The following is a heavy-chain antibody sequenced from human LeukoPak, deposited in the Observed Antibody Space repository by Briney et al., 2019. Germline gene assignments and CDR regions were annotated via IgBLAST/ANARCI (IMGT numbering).Heavy chain of an antibody. V-gene: IGHV3-9*01. J-gene: IGHJ4*02. D-gene: IGHD5-12*01. CDR3: ARDHRYAFDN. CDR2: ISWNSGSI. CDR1: GFTFDDYA. Sequence: LSGRSLRLSCAASGFTFDDYAMHWVRQAPGKGLEWVSGISWNSGSIGYADSVKGRFTISGDSAKNSVFLQMNSLRVEDTAVYYCARDHRYAFDNWGQGTLVTVSS.